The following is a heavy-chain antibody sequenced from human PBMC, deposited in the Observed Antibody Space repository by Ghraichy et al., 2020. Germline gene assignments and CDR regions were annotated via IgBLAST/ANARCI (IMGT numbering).Heavy chain of an antibody. CDR2: ISHSTAYI. D-gene: IGHD2-2*01. CDR1: GFTITTYS. V-gene: IGHV3-21*01. J-gene: IGHJ6*03. Sequence: GGSLRLSCAASGFTITTYSMNWVRQAPGKGLEWISSISHSTAYIYYADSVKGRFTISRNNAENSLFLQMNSLRAEDTAVYFCASGPDIAVVPAALWPGYYYYYMDVWGKGTTVTVSS. CDR3: ASGPDIAVVPAALWPGYYYYYMDV.